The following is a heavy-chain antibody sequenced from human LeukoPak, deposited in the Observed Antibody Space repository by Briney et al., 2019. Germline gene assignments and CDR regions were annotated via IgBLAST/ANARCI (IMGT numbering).Heavy chain of an antibody. D-gene: IGHD2-15*01. Sequence: PSETLSLTCAVYGGSFSGYYWSWIRQPPGKGLEWIGEINHSGSTNYNPSLKSRVTISVDTSKNQFSLKLSSVTAADTAVYYCARGPCSGGSCYSVSITKNYYYYYGMDVWGQGTTVTVSS. CDR1: GGSFSGYY. CDR2: INHSGST. CDR3: ARGPCSGGSCYSVSITKNYYYYYGMDV. V-gene: IGHV4-34*01. J-gene: IGHJ6*02.